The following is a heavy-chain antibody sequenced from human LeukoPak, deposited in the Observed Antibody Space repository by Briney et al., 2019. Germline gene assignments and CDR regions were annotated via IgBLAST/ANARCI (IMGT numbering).Heavy chain of an antibody. CDR2: IYYSGST. J-gene: IGHJ4*02. Sequence: PSETLSLTCTVSGGSISSYYWSWLRQPPGKGLEWIGYIYYSGSTNYNPSLKSRVTISVDTSKNQFSLKLSSVTAADTAVYYCARGLRGRPYYFDYWGQGTLVTVSS. CDR3: ARGLRGRPYYFDY. D-gene: IGHD2-15*01. CDR1: GGSISSYY. V-gene: IGHV4-59*01.